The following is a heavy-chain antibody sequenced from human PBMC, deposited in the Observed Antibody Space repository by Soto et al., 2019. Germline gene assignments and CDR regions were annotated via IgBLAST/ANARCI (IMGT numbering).Heavy chain of an antibody. J-gene: IGHJ4*02. Sequence: GSLRLSCAASGFTVSSNYMSWVRQAPGKGLEWVSVIYSGGSTYYADSVKGRVTITADESTSTAYMELSSLRSEDTAVYYCARPYSGYGHYYDSSGPQVSWGQGTLVTVSS. D-gene: IGHD3-22*01. V-gene: IGHV3-53*05. CDR2: IYSGGST. CDR1: GFTVSSNY. CDR3: ARPYSGYGHYYDSSGPQVS.